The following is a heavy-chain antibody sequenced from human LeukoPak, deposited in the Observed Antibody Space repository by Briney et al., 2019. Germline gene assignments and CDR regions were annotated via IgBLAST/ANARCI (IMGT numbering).Heavy chain of an antibody. CDR3: ARRYYDSSSFYYGNYFDY. D-gene: IGHD3-22*01. V-gene: IGHV3-7*01. CDR2: IKPDGSEK. CDR1: GFTFRSYW. Sequence: GGSLRLSCAASGFTFRSYWMSWVRQPPGKGLEWVANIKPDGSEKYYVESVMGRFTISRDKANNSLYLQMNSLRAEDTAVYCCARRYYDSSSFYYGNYFDYWGQGTLVIVSS. J-gene: IGHJ4*02.